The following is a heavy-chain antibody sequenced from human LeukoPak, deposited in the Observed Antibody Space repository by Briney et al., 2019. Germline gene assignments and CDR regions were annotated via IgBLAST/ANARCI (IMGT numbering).Heavy chain of an antibody. D-gene: IGHD3-22*01. CDR3: AKDLGYYDSSGYLSFDY. J-gene: IGHJ4*02. CDR2: ISGSGGST. CDR1: GFTFSSYA. Sequence: GGSLRLSCAASGFTFSSYAMSWVRQAPGKGLEWVSAISGSGGSTYYADSVKGRFTISRDNSKNTLYLQMNSLRAEDTAVYYCAKDLGYYDSSGYLSFDYWGQGTLVTVSS. V-gene: IGHV3-23*01.